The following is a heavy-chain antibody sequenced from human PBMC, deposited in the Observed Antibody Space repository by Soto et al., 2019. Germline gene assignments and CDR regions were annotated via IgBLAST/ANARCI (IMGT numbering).Heavy chain of an antibody. CDR2: INPSGGST. Sequence: ASLKVSCKASGYTFTSYYMHWVRQAPGQGLEWMGIINPSGGSTSYAQKFQGRVTMTRDTSTSTVYMELSSLRSEDTAVYYCASTSWYPPSYYYYYYMDVWGKGTTVTVSS. CDR3: ASTSWYPPSYYYYYYMDV. D-gene: IGHD6-13*01. V-gene: IGHV1-46*01. CDR1: GYTFTSYY. J-gene: IGHJ6*03.